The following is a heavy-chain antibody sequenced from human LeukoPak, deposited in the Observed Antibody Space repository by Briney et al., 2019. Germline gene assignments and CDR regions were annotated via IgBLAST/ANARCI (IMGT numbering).Heavy chain of an antibody. CDR2: IRGNGET. D-gene: IGHD3-16*01. V-gene: IGHV3-23*01. CDR1: GLSFSSFA. CDR3: AQASWVSSTDAVR. J-gene: IGHJ4*02. Sequence: GGSLRLSCAASGLSFSSFARSWVRQGPARGLEWVSSIRGNGETLYADSVKGRLPLSSDSSRNAVYFQLNNLRVEDTAIYYCAQASWVSSTDAVRWGQGTLVTVSS.